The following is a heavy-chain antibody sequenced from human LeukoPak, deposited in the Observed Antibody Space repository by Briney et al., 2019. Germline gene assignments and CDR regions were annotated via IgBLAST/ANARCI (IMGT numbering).Heavy chain of an antibody. V-gene: IGHV3-23*01. CDR2: SASGDGI. J-gene: IGHJ4*02. Sequence: GGSLRVSCAASRFTFSSHAMSWVRQAPGKGLEWVSASASGDGIYYTDSVKGRFTMSRDNSKDTLYLQVNSLRADDTAVYYCAKTPGGAAGNRVFDHWGQGALVTVSS. CDR3: AKTPGGAAGNRVFDH. D-gene: IGHD6-13*01. CDR1: RFTFSSHA.